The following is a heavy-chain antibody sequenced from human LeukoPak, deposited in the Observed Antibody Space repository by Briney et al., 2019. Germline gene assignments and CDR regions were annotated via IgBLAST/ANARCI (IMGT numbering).Heavy chain of an antibody. CDR2: IYSGGST. CDR1: GFTVSSNY. J-gene: IGHJ4*02. D-gene: IGHD4/OR15-4a*01. V-gene: IGHV3-66*04. Sequence: GGSLRLSCAASGFTVSSNYMSWVRQAPGKGLEWVSVIYSGGSTYYADSVKGRFTISRDNSKNTLYLQMNSLRAEDTAVYYCARRAGAYSHPYDYWGQGALVTVSS. CDR3: ARRAGAYSHPYDY.